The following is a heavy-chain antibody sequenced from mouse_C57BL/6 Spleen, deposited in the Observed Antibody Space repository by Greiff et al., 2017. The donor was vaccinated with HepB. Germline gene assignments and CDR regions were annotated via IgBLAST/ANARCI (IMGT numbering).Heavy chain of an antibody. Sequence: QVQLQQPGAELVKPGASVKMSCKASGYTFTSYWITWVKQRPGQGLEWIGDIYPGSGSTNYNEKFKSKATLTVDKSSSTAYMQLSSLTSEDSAVYYCARYSNYGPFDYWGQGTTLTVSS. D-gene: IGHD2-5*01. CDR1: GYTFTSYW. J-gene: IGHJ2*01. CDR2: IYPGSGST. CDR3: ARYSNYGPFDY. V-gene: IGHV1-55*01.